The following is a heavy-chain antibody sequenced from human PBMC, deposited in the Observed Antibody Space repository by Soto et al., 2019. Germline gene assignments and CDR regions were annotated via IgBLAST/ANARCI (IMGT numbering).Heavy chain of an antibody. D-gene: IGHD3-22*01. V-gene: IGHV3-30*18. CDR1: GFTFSSYG. J-gene: IGHJ3*02. CDR2: ISYDGSNK. Sequence: GGSLRLSCAASGFTFSSYGMHLVRQAPGKGLEWVAGISYDGSNKYYADAVRGRFTISRGNSKNTLYLQMNSLRAADTAVYYCAKAQVYDSSGYYWLLNAFDIWGQGTMVTVSS. CDR3: AKAQVYDSSGYYWLLNAFDI.